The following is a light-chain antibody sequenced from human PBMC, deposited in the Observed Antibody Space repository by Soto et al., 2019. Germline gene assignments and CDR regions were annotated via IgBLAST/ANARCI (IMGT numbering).Light chain of an antibody. J-gene: IGLJ2*01. CDR3: SSYSSTSTPVV. Sequence: QSVLTQPASVSGSPGQSITISCTGTSSDIGGYSYVSWYQQHPDKAPKLIIYEVSNRPSGVSNRFSGSKSGDTASLTISGLQADDEADYSCSSYSSTSTPVVFGGGTKVTVL. V-gene: IGLV2-14*01. CDR1: SSDIGGYSY. CDR2: EVS.